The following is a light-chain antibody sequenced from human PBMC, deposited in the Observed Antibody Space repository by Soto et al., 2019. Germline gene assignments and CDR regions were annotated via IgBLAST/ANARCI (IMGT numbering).Light chain of an antibody. V-gene: IGKV3-20*01. Sequence: EIVLTQSPGTLSLSPGERATLSCRASQSVSSSYLAWYQQKPGQAPRLLIYGASSRATGIPDRFRGSGSGTDFTLTISRLEPEDFAVYYCQQYGSSYTFGQGTKLEIK. CDR1: QSVSSSY. CDR3: QQYGSSYT. J-gene: IGKJ2*01. CDR2: GAS.